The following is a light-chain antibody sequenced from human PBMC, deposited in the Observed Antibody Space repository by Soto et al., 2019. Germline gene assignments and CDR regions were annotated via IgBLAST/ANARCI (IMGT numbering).Light chain of an antibody. CDR1: QSISSY. Sequence: DIQMTQSPSSLSASVGDRVTITCRASQSISSYLNWYQQKPGKAPKLLIYAASSLQSGLPSRFSGSGSGTDFTLTISSQQHEDFATYYCKQSYSTPYTYCQGTKLEIK. V-gene: IGKV1-39*01. CDR3: KQSYSTPYT. CDR2: AAS. J-gene: IGKJ2*01.